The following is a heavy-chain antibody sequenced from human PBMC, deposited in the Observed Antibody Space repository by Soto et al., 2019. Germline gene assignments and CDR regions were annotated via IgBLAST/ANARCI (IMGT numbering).Heavy chain of an antibody. CDR3: ARESGDWPLNWFDP. Sequence: GGSLRLSCAASGFDFSNHWMHWVRQRPAEGLVWVSRITSDGKSKAYAESVKGRFAISRDNAKNTLYLQMNGLTAEDTAVYYCARESGDWPLNWFDPWGQGTLVTVSS. J-gene: IGHJ5*02. CDR2: ITSDGKSK. CDR1: GFDFSNHW. V-gene: IGHV3-74*01. D-gene: IGHD2-21*02.